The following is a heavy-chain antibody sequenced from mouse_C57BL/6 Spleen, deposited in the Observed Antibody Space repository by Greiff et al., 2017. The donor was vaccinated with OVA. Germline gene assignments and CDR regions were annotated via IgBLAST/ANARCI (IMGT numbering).Heavy chain of an antibody. CDR3: ARHEDGYLYFDY. Sequence: VKLMESGAELVKPGASVKLSCKASGYTFTEYTIHWVKQRSGQGLEWIGWFYPGSGSIKYNEKFKDKATLTADKSSSTVYMELSRLTSEDSAVYFCARHEDGYLYFDYWGQGTTLTVSS. J-gene: IGHJ2*01. D-gene: IGHD2-2*01. CDR2: FYPGSGSI. CDR1: GYTFTEYT. V-gene: IGHV1-62-2*01.